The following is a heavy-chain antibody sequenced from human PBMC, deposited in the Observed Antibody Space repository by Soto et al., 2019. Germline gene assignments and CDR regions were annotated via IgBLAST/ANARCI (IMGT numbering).Heavy chain of an antibody. V-gene: IGHV1-69*01. CDR2: IIPIFGTA. J-gene: IGHJ5*02. CDR3: ASKGDILTGHPLIPWGWFDP. Sequence: QVQLVQSGAEVKKPGSSVKVSCKASGGTFSSYAISWVRQAPGQGLEWMGGIIPIFGTANYAQKFQGRVTITAGESTSTAYMELSSLRSEDTAVYYCASKGDILTGHPLIPWGWFDPCGQGTLVTVSS. D-gene: IGHD3-9*01. CDR1: GGTFSSYA.